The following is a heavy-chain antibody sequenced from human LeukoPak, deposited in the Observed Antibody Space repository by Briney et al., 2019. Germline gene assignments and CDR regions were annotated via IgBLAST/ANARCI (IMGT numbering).Heavy chain of an antibody. Sequence: PSGTLSLTCAVSGGSIGSSDWWSWVRQSPGKGLEWIGEIYHSGSTNYIPSLKSRVTISIDKSKNQFSLKLSSVTAADTAVYYCAGGSGYAFEYWGQGTLVTVSS. J-gene: IGHJ4*02. CDR1: GGSIGSSDW. CDR3: AGGSGYAFEY. CDR2: IYHSGST. D-gene: IGHD5-12*01. V-gene: IGHV4-4*02.